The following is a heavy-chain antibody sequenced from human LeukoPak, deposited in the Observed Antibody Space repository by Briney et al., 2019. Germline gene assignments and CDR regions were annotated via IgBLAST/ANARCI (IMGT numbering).Heavy chain of an antibody. J-gene: IGHJ4*02. Sequence: PGGSLRLSCAASGFTFSSYEMNWVRQAPGKGLEWVSYISYSGSTIYYADSVKGRFTISRDTARNSLYLQMNSLRAEDTAVYYCAPIAVAGGHFDYWGQGTLVTVSS. CDR2: ISYSGSTI. CDR1: GFTFSSYE. V-gene: IGHV3-48*03. D-gene: IGHD6-19*01. CDR3: APIAVAGGHFDY.